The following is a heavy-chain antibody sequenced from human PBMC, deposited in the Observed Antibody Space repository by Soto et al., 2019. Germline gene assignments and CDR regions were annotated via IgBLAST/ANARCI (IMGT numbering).Heavy chain of an antibody. Sequence: SQTLSLTCAISGDSVSSNSAAWNWIRQSPSRGLEWLGRTYYRSKWYNDYAVSVKSRITINPDTSKNQFSLQLNSVTPEDTAVYYCARDLIVLVPAAIYYYYGMXVWGQGTTVTVSS. CDR1: GDSVSSNSAA. D-gene: IGHD2-2*01. CDR2: TYYRSKWYN. CDR3: ARDLIVLVPAAIYYYYGMXV. V-gene: IGHV6-1*01. J-gene: IGHJ6*02.